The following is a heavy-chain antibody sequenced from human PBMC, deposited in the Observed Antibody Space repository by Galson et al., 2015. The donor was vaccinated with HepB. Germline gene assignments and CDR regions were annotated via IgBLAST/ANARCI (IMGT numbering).Heavy chain of an antibody. D-gene: IGHD1-7*01. V-gene: IGHV1-18*04. CDR3: ARDRGRLELHPLHYYYYGMDV. Sequence: SVKVSCKASGYTFTSYGISWVRQAPEQGLEWMGWISAYNGNTNYAQKLQGRVTMTTDTSTSTAYMELGSLRSDDTAVYYCARDRGRLELHPLHYYYYGMDVWGQGTTVTVSS. J-gene: IGHJ6*02. CDR1: GYTFTSYG. CDR2: ISAYNGNT.